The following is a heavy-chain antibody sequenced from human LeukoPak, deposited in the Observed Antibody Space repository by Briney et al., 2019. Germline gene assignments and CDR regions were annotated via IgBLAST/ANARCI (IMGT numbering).Heavy chain of an antibody. CDR1: GYSISSHYY. J-gene: IGHJ5*02. CDR2: VHNRGTT. V-gene: IGHV4-38-2*02. CDR3: ARDHNPDKWFDP. Sequence: SETLSLTCTVSGYSISSHYYWGWIRQPPGKGLEWIGDVHNRGTTNFNSSLKSRVNMSLDTSKNQFSLKVTSVTAADTAVYYCARDHNPDKWFDPWGQGTLVTVSS. D-gene: IGHD1-1*01.